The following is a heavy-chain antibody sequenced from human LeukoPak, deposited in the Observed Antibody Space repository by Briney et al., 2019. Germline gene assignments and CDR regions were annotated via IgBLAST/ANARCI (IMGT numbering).Heavy chain of an antibody. CDR2: IKSKTDGGTT. D-gene: IGHD4-17*01. CDR3: TTDSPTVTRGPVRRDY. V-gene: IGHV3-15*07. CDR1: AFTFSSYS. J-gene: IGHJ4*02. Sequence: PGGSLRLSCAASAFTFSSYSMNWVRQAPGKGLEWVGRIKSKTDGGTTDYAAPVKGRFTISRDDSKNTLYLQMNSLKTEDTAVYYCTTDSPTVTRGPVRRDYWGQGTLVTVSS.